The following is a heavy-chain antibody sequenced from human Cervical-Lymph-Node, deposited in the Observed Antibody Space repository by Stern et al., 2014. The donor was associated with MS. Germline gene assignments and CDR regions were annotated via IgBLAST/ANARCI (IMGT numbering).Heavy chain of an antibody. CDR1: GFNFSNYG. J-gene: IGHJ4*02. CDR3: TRDRGIMGTTTGDY. Sequence: VQLVESGAEVKKPGASVKVSCKASGFNFSNYGLSWVRQAPGQVLEWMGWISVYNGNIDFAQKFQGRLTMTTDTSTSTVYMELRSLRSDDTAVYYCTRDRGIMGTTTGDYWGQGTLVSVSS. CDR2: ISVYNGNI. V-gene: IGHV1-18*01. D-gene: IGHD1-26*01.